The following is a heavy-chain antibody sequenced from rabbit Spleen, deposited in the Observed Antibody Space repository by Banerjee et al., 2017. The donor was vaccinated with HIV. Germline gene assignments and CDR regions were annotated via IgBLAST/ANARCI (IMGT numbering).Heavy chain of an antibody. CDR1: GFSFSGNYY. D-gene: IGHD6-1*01. Sequence: QEQLVESGGGLVQPEGSLTLTCKASGFSFSGNYYMCWVRQAPGKGLEWIACIYAGTGDNTYYATWAKGRFTISKPSSTTVTLQMTNLTAADTATYFCARRDADAGYADLWGPGTLVTVS. CDR2: IYAGTGDNT. CDR3: ARRDADAGYADL. J-gene: IGHJ4*01. V-gene: IGHV1S45*01.